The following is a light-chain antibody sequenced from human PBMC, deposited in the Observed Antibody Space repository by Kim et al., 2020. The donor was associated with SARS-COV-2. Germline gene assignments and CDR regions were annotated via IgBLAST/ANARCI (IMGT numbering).Light chain of an antibody. CDR2: YNG. CDR3: QVWDSRSDHFV. J-gene: IGLJ1*01. V-gene: IGLV3-21*04. Sequence: YELTQPPSVSVAPGKTATITCGGNNIGSKTVHWYQQKPGQAPLLVIYYNGDRPSGIPERFSGSNSGNTATLSISRVEAGDEADYYCQVWDSRSDHFVFGIGTKVTVL. CDR1: NIGSKT.